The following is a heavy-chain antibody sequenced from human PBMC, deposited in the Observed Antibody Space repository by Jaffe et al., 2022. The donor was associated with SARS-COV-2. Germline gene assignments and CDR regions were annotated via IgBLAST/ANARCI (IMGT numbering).Heavy chain of an antibody. Sequence: QLQLQESGPGLVKPSETLSLTCTVSGGSISSSSYYWGWIRQPPGKGLEWIGSIYYSGSTYYNPSLKSRVTISVDTSKNQFSLKLSSVTAADTAVYYCARHRGGQQLVQYWFDPWGQGTLVTVSS. CDR2: IYYSGST. CDR3: ARHRGGQQLVQYWFDP. J-gene: IGHJ5*02. D-gene: IGHD6-13*01. V-gene: IGHV4-39*01. CDR1: GGSISSSSYY.